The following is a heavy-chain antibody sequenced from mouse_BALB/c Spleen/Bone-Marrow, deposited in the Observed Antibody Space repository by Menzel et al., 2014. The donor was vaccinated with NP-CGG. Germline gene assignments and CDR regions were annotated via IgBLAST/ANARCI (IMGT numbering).Heavy chain of an antibody. CDR1: GYTFTDYY. V-gene: IGHV1-77*01. Sequence: QVQLQQSGAELARPGASVKLSCKASGYTFTDYYINWVKQRTGQGLEWIGEIYPGSGNTYYNEKFKGKATLTADKSSSTAYMQLSSLTSEDSAVYFCAREGDPGAWFAYWGQGTLVTVPA. CDR3: AREGDPGAWFAY. J-gene: IGHJ3*01. D-gene: IGHD3-3*01. CDR2: IYPGSGNT.